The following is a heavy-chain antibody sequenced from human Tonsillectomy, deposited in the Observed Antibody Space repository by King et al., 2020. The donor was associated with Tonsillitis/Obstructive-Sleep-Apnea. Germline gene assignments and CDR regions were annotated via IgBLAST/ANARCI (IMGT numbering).Heavy chain of an antibody. CDR2: ISYDGGNK. J-gene: IGHJ3*02. Sequence: VQLVESGGGVVQPGRSLRLSCAASRFTFSSYAMHWVRQVPGKGLEWVAGISYDGGNKYYADSVKGRFTISRDNSKNTQYLQMNSLRAEDTAVYYCAREDGYCSGGGCYSKAFDIWGQGTMGTVSS. CDR3: AREDGYCSGGGCYSKAFDI. D-gene: IGHD2-15*01. CDR1: RFTFSSYA. V-gene: IGHV3-30*01.